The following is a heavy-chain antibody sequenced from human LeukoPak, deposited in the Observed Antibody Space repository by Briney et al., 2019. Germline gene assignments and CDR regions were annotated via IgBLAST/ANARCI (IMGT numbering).Heavy chain of an antibody. D-gene: IGHD6-13*01. J-gene: IGHJ6*02. CDR3: ARDGRIAAADPYYYYGMDV. CDR1: GGTFSSYA. V-gene: IGHV1-69*13. CDR2: IIPIFGTA. Sequence: SVKVSCKASGGTFSSYAISWVRQAPGQGLEWMGGIIPIFGTANYAQKFQGRVTITADESTSTAYMELSSLRSEDTTVYYCARDGRIAAADPYYYYGMDVWGQGTTVTVSS.